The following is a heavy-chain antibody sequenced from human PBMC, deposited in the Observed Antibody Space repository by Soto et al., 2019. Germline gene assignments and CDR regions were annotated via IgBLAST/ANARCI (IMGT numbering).Heavy chain of an antibody. CDR3: AALTYYYDSSGYYRYNWFDP. J-gene: IGHJ5*02. CDR1: GFTFTSSA. CDR2: IVVGSGNT. Sequence: GASVKVSCKASGFTFTSSAVQWVRQARGQRLEWIGWIVVGSGNTNYAQKFQERVTITRDMSTSTAYMELSSLRSEDTAVYYCAALTYYYDSSGYYRYNWFDPWGQGTLVTVS. V-gene: IGHV1-58*01. D-gene: IGHD3-22*01.